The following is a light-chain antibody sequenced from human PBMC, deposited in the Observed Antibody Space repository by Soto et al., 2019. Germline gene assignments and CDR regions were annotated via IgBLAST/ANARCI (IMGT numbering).Light chain of an antibody. V-gene: IGLV2-14*03. J-gene: IGLJ2*01. Sequence: QSALTQPASVSGAPGQSITISCTGTSSNVGGYDYVYWYQQHPGKAPKLIIYGVSNRPSGVSDRFSASKSGNTASLSISGLQAEDEADYYCSSYTSISTRLFGGGTKLTVL. CDR2: GVS. CDR1: SSNVGGYDY. CDR3: SSYTSISTRL.